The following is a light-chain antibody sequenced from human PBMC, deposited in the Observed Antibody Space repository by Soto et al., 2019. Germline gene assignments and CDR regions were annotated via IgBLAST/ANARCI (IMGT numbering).Light chain of an antibody. Sequence: EIVLTQSPGTLSLSPGERATLSCRASQSVSSNYLAWYQQKPGQAPRLLIYGASSRATGIPDRFSCSGSGTDFTLTISRLEPEDFAVYYCQQYGSSPRVTLGGVTKVEIK. CDR1: QSVSSNY. CDR2: GAS. J-gene: IGKJ4*01. CDR3: QQYGSSPRVT. V-gene: IGKV3-20*01.